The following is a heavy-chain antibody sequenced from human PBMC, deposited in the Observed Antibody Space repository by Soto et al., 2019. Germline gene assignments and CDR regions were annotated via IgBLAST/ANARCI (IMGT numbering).Heavy chain of an antibody. CDR3: ARDGEGSPGLYYYGMDV. D-gene: IGHD7-27*01. J-gene: IGHJ6*02. Sequence: GGSRRLSCAASGLTFSSYVMHWVRQAPGKGLEWVAVIWYDGSNKYYADSVKGRFTISRDNSKNTLYLQMNSLRAEDTAVYYCARDGEGSPGLYYYGMDVWGQGTTVTVSS. CDR2: IWYDGSNK. CDR1: GLTFSSYV. V-gene: IGHV3-33*01.